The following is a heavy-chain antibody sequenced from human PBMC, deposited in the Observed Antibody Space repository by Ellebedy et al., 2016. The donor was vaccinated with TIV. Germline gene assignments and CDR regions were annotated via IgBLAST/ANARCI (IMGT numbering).Heavy chain of an antibody. CDR2: TYYRSKWYN. CDR3: ARDPDSGSYSLDY. Sequence: MPSETLSLTCAISGDSVSSNSAAWNWIRQSPSRGLEWLGRTYYRSKWYNDYAVSVKSRITINTDTSKNQFSLQLNSVTPEDTAAYYCARDPDSGSYSLDYWGQGTLVTVSS. V-gene: IGHV6-1*01. CDR1: GDSVSSNSAA. D-gene: IGHD1-26*01. J-gene: IGHJ4*02.